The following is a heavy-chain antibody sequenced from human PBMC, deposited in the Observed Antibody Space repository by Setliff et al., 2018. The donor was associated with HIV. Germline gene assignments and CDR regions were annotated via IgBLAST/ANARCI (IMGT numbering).Heavy chain of an antibody. D-gene: IGHD5-12*01. CDR2: IFYSGNT. CDR1: GGSITSGGYY. Sequence: PSETLSLTCTVSGGSITSGGYYWSWIRQHPGKGLEWIGYIFYSGNTYYNPSLNSRVIISVDTSKNQFSLKLNSVTAADTALYYCAREYSGSDIGDYYFDCWGQGTLVTVSS. V-gene: IGHV4-31*03. J-gene: IGHJ4*02. CDR3: AREYSGSDIGDYYFDC.